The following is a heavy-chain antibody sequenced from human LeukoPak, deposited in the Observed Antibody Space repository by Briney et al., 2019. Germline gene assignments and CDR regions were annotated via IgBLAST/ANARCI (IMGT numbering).Heavy chain of an antibody. D-gene: IGHD2-2*02. V-gene: IGHV4-4*07. CDR3: AREGGYCNSGYCYISLDY. CDR1: GGSISSYY. Sequence: SETLSLTCTVSGGSISSYYWSWIRQPAGKGLEWIGRIYSSGTTNYNPSLRSRVSMSVDTSKNQFSLKLSSVIAADTAVYYCAREGGYCNSGYCYISLDYWGQGALLTVSS. CDR2: IYSSGTT. J-gene: IGHJ4*02.